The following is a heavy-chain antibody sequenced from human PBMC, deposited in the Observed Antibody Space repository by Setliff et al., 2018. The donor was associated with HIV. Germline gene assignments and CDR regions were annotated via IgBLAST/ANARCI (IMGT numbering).Heavy chain of an antibody. CDR1: GYSISSGYY. CDR2: IYHSGST. Sequence: SETLSLTCAVSGYSISSGYYWGWIRQPPGKGLEWIGSIYHSGSTYYNPSLKSRVTISVDTSKNQFSLKLRSVTAADAAVYYCASRVYYYDSSGYLREEGFDPWGQGTLVTVSS. CDR3: ASRVYYYDSSGYLREEGFDP. V-gene: IGHV4-38-2*01. D-gene: IGHD3-22*01. J-gene: IGHJ5*02.